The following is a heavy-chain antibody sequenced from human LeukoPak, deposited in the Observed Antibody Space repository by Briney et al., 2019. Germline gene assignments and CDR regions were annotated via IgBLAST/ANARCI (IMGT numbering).Heavy chain of an antibody. CDR3: AKDRSCTGSSCNVGS. Sequence: GSLRLSCAASGFTFSSFAMSWVRQAPGKGLEWVAAISGSGGSTYYADSVKGRFTISRDNSKNTLFLQMNSLRAEDTAVYYCAKDRSCTGSSCNVGSWGQGTMVTVSS. D-gene: IGHD2-2*01. CDR2: ISGSGGST. V-gene: IGHV3-23*01. J-gene: IGHJ3*01. CDR1: GFTFSSFA.